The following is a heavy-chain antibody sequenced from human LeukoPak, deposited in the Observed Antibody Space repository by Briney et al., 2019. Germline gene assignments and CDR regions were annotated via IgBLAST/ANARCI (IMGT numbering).Heavy chain of an antibody. D-gene: IGHD3-22*01. J-gene: IGHJ3*02. V-gene: IGHV1-2*02. CDR2: INAKCGGT. CDR1: GYTFTGYY. Sequence: ASVQVSCKASGYTFTGYYMHWVRQAPGQGLEWMGWINAKCGGTNYAQKFQGRVTMTRDTSISTAYKELSRLRSDDTAVYYCARDLHYYDYDAFDIWGQGTMVTVSS. CDR3: ARDLHYYDYDAFDI.